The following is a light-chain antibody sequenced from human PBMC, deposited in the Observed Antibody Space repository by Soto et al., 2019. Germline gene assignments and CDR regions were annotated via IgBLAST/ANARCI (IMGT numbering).Light chain of an antibody. Sequence: EIVLTQSPGTLSLSPGERATLSCRASQSVSSSSLAWYQQKPGQAPRLLIYGESSRATGIPDRFSGSGSGPDFTLTISRLEPEDFAVYYCQQHGSSPRTFDQGNKVEIK. J-gene: IGKJ1*01. CDR1: QSVSSSS. CDR3: QQHGSSPRT. CDR2: GES. V-gene: IGKV3-20*01.